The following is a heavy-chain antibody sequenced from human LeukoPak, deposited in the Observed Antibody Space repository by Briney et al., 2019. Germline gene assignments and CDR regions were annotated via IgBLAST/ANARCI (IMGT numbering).Heavy chain of an antibody. CDR1: GGSISSGDYY. V-gene: IGHV4-30-4*01. CDR3: ARLHYDFWSGYYPLYYFDY. Sequence: PSETLSLTCTVSGGSISSGDYYWSWIRQPPGKGLEWIGYIYYSGSTYYNPSLKSRVTISVDTSKNQFSLKLSSVTAADTAVYYCARLHYDFWSGYYPLYYFDYWGQGTLVTVSS. D-gene: IGHD3-3*01. CDR2: IYYSGST. J-gene: IGHJ4*02.